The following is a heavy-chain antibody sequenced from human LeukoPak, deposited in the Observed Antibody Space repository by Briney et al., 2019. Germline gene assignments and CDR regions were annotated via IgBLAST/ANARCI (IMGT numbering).Heavy chain of an antibody. CDR3: ARDVGVVPAAMTYNWFDP. D-gene: IGHD2-2*01. V-gene: IGHV3-30*01. Sequence: GRSLRLSCAASGITFSSYAMHWVRQAPGKGLEWVAVISYDGSNKYYADSVKGRFTISRDNSKNTLYLQMNSLRAEDTAVYYCARDVGVVPAAMTYNWFDPWGQGTLVTVSS. CDR2: ISYDGSNK. CDR1: GITFSSYA. J-gene: IGHJ5*02.